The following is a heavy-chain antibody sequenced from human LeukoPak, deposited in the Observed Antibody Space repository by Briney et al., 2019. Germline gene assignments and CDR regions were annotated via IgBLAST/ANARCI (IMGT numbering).Heavy chain of an antibody. CDR1: GFSFSDSV. Sequence: PGGSLRLSCVASGFSFSDSVTSWVRQAPGKGLEWLSAISGDADVTYYAASVKGRFTISRDNSWNTVYLQMNSLRAEDTATYYCAKVGYCSNNCFRTHDYWGQGALVTVSS. D-gene: IGHD2-8*01. V-gene: IGHV3-23*01. CDR2: ISGDADVT. J-gene: IGHJ4*02. CDR3: AKVGYCSNNCFRTHDY.